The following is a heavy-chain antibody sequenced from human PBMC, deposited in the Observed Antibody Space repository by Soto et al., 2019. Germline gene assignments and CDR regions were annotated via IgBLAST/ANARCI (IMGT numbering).Heavy chain of an antibody. CDR1: GGSISSDDYY. Sequence: QVQLQESGPGLLKPSQTLSLTCTVSGGSISSDDYYWSWIRQPPGKGLEWIGYIYYTGSTNYNPFIETRLTISIDRPKNQFSLTLTSVNAADPALYYCARDRANSPDYFDPWGQGPLVTVSS. CDR2: IYYTGST. V-gene: IGHV4-30-4*01. D-gene: IGHD3-9*01. J-gene: IGHJ5*02. CDR3: ARDRANSPDYFDP.